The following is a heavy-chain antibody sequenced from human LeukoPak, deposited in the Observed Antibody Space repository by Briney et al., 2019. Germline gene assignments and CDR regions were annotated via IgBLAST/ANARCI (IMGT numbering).Heavy chain of an antibody. CDR2: IKQDGSEK. CDR3: ARYWTRAFDI. D-gene: IGHD2-8*02. V-gene: IGHV3-7*01. J-gene: IGHJ3*02. CDR1: GFTFSNYW. Sequence: GGSLRLSCAASGFTFSNYWMSWVRQAPGKGLEWVANIKQDGSEKYYVDSVKGRFTISRDNAKNSLYLQMNSLRAEDTAVYYCARYWTRAFDIWGQGTVVTVSS.